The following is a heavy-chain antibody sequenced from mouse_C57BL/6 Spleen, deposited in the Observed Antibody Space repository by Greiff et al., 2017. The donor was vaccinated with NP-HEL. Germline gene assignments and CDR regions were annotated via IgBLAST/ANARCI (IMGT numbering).Heavy chain of an antibody. J-gene: IGHJ3*01. CDR2: IDPETGGT. Sequence: LVRPGASVTLSCKASGYTFTDYEMHWVKQTPVHGLEWIGAIDPETGGTAYNQKFKGKAILTADKSSSTAYMELRSLTSEDSAVYYCTIYYGKGWFAYWGQGTLVTVSA. V-gene: IGHV1-15*01. D-gene: IGHD2-1*01. CDR3: TIYYGKGWFAY. CDR1: GYTFTDYE.